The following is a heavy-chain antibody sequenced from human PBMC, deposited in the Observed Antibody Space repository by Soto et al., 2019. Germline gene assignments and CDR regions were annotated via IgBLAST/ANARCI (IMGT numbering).Heavy chain of an antibody. D-gene: IGHD5-18*01. V-gene: IGHV4-34*09. J-gene: IGHJ2*01. CDR3: ARADLEVDSTRYWFLDL. Sequence: SLTMRLPWGVDGGCSRGRCCRWIRQNKGQGLEWIGDINHSGSTYYNPSLKSRVTISVDTSKNRFSLKLSSVTAADTAVYYCARADLEVDSTRYWFLDLRGSGTLVTVSS. CDR2: INHSGST. CDR1: GGCSRGRC.